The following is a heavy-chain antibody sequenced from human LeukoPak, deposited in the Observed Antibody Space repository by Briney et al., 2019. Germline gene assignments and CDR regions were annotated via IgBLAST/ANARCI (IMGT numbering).Heavy chain of an antibody. V-gene: IGHV3-48*01. D-gene: IGHD6-19*01. Sequence: GGSLRLSCAASGFTFSSYSMNWVRQAPGKGLEWVSYISSSSSTIYYADSVKGQFTISRDNAKNPLYLQMNSLRAEDTAVYYCAGDSSGWDAFDIWGQGTMVTVSS. CDR3: AGDSSGWDAFDI. CDR2: ISSSSSTI. CDR1: GFTFSSYS. J-gene: IGHJ3*02.